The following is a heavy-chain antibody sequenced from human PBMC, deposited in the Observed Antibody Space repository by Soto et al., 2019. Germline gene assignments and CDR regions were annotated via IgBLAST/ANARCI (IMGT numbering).Heavy chain of an antibody. J-gene: IGHJ1*01. V-gene: IGHV3-30*03. Sequence: QVQLVESGGGVVQPGRSLRLSCAASGFTFSSYGMHWVRQAPGKGLEWVAVISYDGSTKDYADSVKGRFTISRDNSKNTLYLQMNRLRAEDTAVYYCAGPPYGSSSWYGYCHHWGQGTLVTVSS. D-gene: IGHD6-13*01. CDR2: ISYDGSTK. CDR3: AGPPYGSSSWYGYCHH. CDR1: GFTFSSYG.